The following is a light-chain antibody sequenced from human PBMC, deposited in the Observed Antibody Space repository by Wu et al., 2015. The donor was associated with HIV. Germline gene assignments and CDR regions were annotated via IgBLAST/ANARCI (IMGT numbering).Light chain of an antibody. V-gene: IGKV3-20*01. CDR3: QQYGRSPFT. CDR2: DAS. Sequence: EIVLTQSPGTLSLSPGERATLSCRAGQTLSGIYLAWYQQKPGQAPRLLIYDASSRATGIPDRFSGTGSGTDFTLTISRLEPEDFAVYYCQQYGRSPFTFGGGTKVEIK. CDR1: QTLSGIY. J-gene: IGKJ4*01.